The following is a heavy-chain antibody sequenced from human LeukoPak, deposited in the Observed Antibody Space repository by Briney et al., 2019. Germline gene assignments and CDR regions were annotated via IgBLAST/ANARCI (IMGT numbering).Heavy chain of an antibody. D-gene: IGHD2-2*01. CDR2: ISSSGSTI. CDR1: GFTFSDYY. CDR3: ARDSWGGYCSSTSCPFDY. V-gene: IGHV3-11*04. J-gene: IGHJ4*02. Sequence: GGSLRLSCAASGFTFSDYYMSWIRQAPGKGLEWVSYISSSGSTIYYADSVKGRFTISRDNAKNSLYLQMNSLRAEDTAVYYCARDSWGGYCSSTSCPFDYWGQGTLVTVSS.